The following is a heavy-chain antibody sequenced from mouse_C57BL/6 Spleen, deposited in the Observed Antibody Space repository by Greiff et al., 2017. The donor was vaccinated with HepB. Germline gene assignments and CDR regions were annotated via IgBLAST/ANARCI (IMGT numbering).Heavy chain of an antibody. CDR3: TTAYYSNWAGFAY. D-gene: IGHD2-5*01. CDR2: IDPEDGDT. V-gene: IGHV14-1*01. J-gene: IGHJ3*01. Sequence: VQLQQSGAELVRPGASVKLSCTASGFNIKDYYMHWVKQRPEQGLEWIGRIDPEDGDTEYAPKFQGKATMTADTSSNTAYLQLSSLTSEDTAVYYCTTAYYSNWAGFAYWGQGTLVTVSA. CDR1: GFNIKDYY.